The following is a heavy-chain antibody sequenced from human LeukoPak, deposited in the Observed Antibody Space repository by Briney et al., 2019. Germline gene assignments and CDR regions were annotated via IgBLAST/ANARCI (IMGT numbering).Heavy chain of an antibody. CDR1: GFTFSSYS. J-gene: IGHJ4*02. CDR3: AKPPKDDNASWYYYFDS. D-gene: IGHD6-13*01. Sequence: GGSLRLSCAASGFTFSSYSMNWVRQAPGKGLEWAALISYDGRDIYYLDSVEGRFTISRDNSKNTVYLQMNSLRTEDTAVYYCAKPPKDDNASWYYYFDSWGQGTLVTVSS. V-gene: IGHV3-30*18. CDR2: ISYDGRDI.